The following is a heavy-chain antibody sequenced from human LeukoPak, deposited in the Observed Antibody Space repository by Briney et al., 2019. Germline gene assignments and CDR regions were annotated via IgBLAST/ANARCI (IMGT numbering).Heavy chain of an antibody. Sequence: QPGGSLRLSCAASGFTFSSYWMHWVRQAAGKGLEWVALISYDGSDKYYADSMKGRFTISRDNSKNTLYLQMNSLRPEDTAVYYCAPWGLGHWGQGTLVTVSS. CDR3: APWGLGH. V-gene: IGHV3-30*03. D-gene: IGHD3/OR15-3a*01. CDR1: GFTFSSYW. CDR2: ISYDGSDK. J-gene: IGHJ4*02.